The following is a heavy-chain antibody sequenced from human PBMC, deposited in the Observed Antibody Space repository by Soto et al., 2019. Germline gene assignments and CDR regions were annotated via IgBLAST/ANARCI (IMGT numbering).Heavy chain of an antibody. CDR2: ISYDGSNK. D-gene: IGHD2-2*01. J-gene: IGHJ5*02. CDR1: GFTFSSYG. CDR3: AKEGEAFAGHCSSTRCYLDWFDP. Sequence: PGGSLRLSCAASGFTFSSYGMHWVRQAPGKGLEWVAVISYDGSNKYYADSVKGRFTISRDNSKNTLYLQMNSLRAEDTAVYYCAKEGEAFAGHCSSTRCYLDWFDPWGQGTLVTVSS. V-gene: IGHV3-30*18.